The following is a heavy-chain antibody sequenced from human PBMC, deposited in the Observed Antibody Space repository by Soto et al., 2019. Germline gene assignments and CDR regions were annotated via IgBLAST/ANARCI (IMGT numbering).Heavy chain of an antibody. J-gene: IGHJ4*02. Sequence: GGSLRLSCAASGFTFSSYGMHWVRQAPGKGLEWVAVIWYDGSNKYYADSVKGRFTISRDNSKNTLYLQMNSLRAEDTAVYYCARGAYSSSSYRLDLFDYWGQGTLVTVSS. V-gene: IGHV3-33*01. CDR2: IWYDGSNK. CDR1: GFTFSSYG. CDR3: ARGAYSSSSYRLDLFDY. D-gene: IGHD6-6*01.